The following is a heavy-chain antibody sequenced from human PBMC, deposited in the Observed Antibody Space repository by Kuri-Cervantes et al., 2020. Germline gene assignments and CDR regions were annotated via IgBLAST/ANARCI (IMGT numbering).Heavy chain of an antibody. V-gene: IGHV3-30-3*01. CDR2: ISYDGSNK. Sequence: GGAPRLSCAASGSTFSTYAMHWVRQAPGKGLECVAVISYDGSNKYYADSVKGRFTISRDILKNSVYLHMNSLRVEDTAIYYCTRDMWGPDHWGQGTLVTVSS. D-gene: IGHD7-27*01. CDR1: GSTFSTYA. J-gene: IGHJ5*02. CDR3: TRDMWGPDH.